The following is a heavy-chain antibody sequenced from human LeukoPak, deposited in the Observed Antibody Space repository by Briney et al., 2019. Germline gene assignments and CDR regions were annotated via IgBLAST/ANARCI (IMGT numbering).Heavy chain of an antibody. D-gene: IGHD3-3*01. J-gene: IGHJ4*02. V-gene: IGHV4-39*01. CDR1: GGSISSSSYY. CDR3: ARNSGIRFLEWLPAHFDY. Sequence: SETLSLTCTVSGGSISSSSYYWGWIRQPPGKGLEWIGSIYYSGSTYYNPSLKSRVTISVDTSKNQFSLKLSSVTAADTAVYYCARNSGIRFLEWLPAHFDYWGQGTLVTVSS. CDR2: IYYSGST.